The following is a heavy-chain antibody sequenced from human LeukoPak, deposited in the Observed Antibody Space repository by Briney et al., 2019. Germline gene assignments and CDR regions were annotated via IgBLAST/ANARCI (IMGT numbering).Heavy chain of an antibody. V-gene: IGHV1-69*05. CDR3: ATNYGQRVGYYFDY. D-gene: IGHD5-24*01. CDR2: IIPIFGTA. CDR1: GGTFSSYA. Sequence: SVKVSCKASGGTFSSYAISWVRQAPGQGLEWMGGIIPIFGTANYAQKFQGRVTITTDESTSTAYMELSSLRSEDTAVYYCATNYGQRVGYYFDYWGQGTLVTVSS. J-gene: IGHJ4*02.